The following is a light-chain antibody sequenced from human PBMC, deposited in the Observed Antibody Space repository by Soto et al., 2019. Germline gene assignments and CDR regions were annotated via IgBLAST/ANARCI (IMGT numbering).Light chain of an antibody. J-gene: IGKJ3*01. CDR2: DAS. V-gene: IGKV1-16*01. CDR3: QQYENYPYT. Sequence: DIQMTQSPFSLSASVGDRVSITCRASQGIRNRLGWFQQKPGKAPKSLIYDASSLQSGVPSRFSASGSGTDFTLTISSLQPEDFATYYCQQYENYPYTFGPGTSVDIK. CDR1: QGIRNR.